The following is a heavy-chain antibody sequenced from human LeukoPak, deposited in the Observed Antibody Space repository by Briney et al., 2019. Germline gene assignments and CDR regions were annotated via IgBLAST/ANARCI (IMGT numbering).Heavy chain of an antibody. CDR2: IYHSGGT. CDR3: ARPSGGYPVYYFDY. Sequence: SETLSLTCTVSGGSISSGDYYWSWIRQPPGKGLEWIGSIYHSGGTYYNASLKSRVTISVDTSKNQFSLQLSSVTAADTAVYYCARPSGGYPVYYFDYWGQGTLVTVSS. D-gene: IGHD2-15*01. CDR1: GGSISSGDYY. V-gene: IGHV4-39*07. J-gene: IGHJ4*02.